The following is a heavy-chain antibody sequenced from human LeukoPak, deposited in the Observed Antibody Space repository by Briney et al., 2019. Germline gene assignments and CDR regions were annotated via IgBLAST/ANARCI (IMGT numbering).Heavy chain of an antibody. CDR2: IKQDGSEK. CDR3: AKLAKFFYGSETFYFFEH. CDR1: GFTFSSYW. D-gene: IGHD3-10*01. J-gene: IGHJ4*02. Sequence: PGGSLRLSCAASGFTFSSYWMSWVRQAPGKGLEWVANIKQDGSEKYYVDSVKGRFTISRDNGKNSLYLQMNSLRVKDTAVYYCAKLAKFFYGSETFYFFEHWGQGTPVTASS. V-gene: IGHV3-7*01.